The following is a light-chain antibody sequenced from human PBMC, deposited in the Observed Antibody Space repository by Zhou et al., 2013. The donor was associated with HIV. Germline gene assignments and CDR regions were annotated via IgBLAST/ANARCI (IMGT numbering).Light chain of an antibody. CDR3: QQYLSAPPT. CDR1: QSVSSN. CDR2: GAS. J-gene: IGKJ1*01. Sequence: EVVLTQSPGTLSLSPGERATLSCRPSQSVSSNLAWYQQKPGQAPRLLIYGASRRATGIPDRFSGSGSETDFTLTISRLEPEDFAVYYCQQYLSAPPTFGLGTKVEVK. V-gene: IGKV3-20*01.